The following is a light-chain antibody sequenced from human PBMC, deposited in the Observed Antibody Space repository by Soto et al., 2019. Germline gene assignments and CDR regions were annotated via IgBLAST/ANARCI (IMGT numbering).Light chain of an antibody. Sequence: QSVLTHPASVSGSPGQSITISCTGTSSDVGGYNYVSWYQQHPGKAPKLMIYEVSNRPSGVSNRFSGSKSGNTASLTIYGLQAEDEADYYCTSYTSSRTYVFGTGTKVTVL. CDR2: EVS. CDR3: TSYTSSRTYV. CDR1: SSDVGGYNY. J-gene: IGLJ1*01. V-gene: IGLV2-14*01.